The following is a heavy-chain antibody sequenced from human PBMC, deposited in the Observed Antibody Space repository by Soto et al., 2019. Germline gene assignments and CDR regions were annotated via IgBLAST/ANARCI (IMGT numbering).Heavy chain of an antibody. CDR3: AKYEYQLPQVYYYGMDV. Sequence: EVQLLESGGGLVQPGGSLRLSCAASGFTFSSYAMSWVRQAPGKGLEWVSAISGSGGSTYYADSVKGRFTISRDNSKNTLYVQMNSLRAEDTAVYYCAKYEYQLPQVYYYGMDVWGQGTTVTVSS. V-gene: IGHV3-23*01. CDR2: ISGSGGST. D-gene: IGHD2-2*01. J-gene: IGHJ6*02. CDR1: GFTFSSYA.